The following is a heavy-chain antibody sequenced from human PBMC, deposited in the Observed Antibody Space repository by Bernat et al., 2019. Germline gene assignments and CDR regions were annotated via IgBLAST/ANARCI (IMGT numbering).Heavy chain of an antibody. Sequence: QVQLVQSGAEVKKPGASVKLSCKASGYTFISYYIHWVRQAPGQGLEWMGIIKPSGGSTTYAQKFQGRVTMTRDTSSSTVYMELSSLRSEDTAVYYCARCADLTGSYYDWGQGTLVTVSS. CDR1: GYTFISYY. CDR2: IKPSGGST. D-gene: IGHD1-26*01. V-gene: IGHV1-46*01. CDR3: ARCADLTGSYYD. J-gene: IGHJ4*02.